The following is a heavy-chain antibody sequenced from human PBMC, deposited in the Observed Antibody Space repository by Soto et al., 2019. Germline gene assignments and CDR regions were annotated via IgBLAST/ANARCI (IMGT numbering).Heavy chain of an antibody. V-gene: IGHV4-39*01. CDR3: ATLTPVYSSSWGSGRQLDY. Sequence: PSETLSLTCTVSGGSISSSSYYWGWIRQPPGKGLEWIGSIYYSGSTYYNPSLKSRVTISVDTSKNQFSLKLSSVTAADTAVYYCATLTPVYSSSWGSGRQLDYWGQGTLVTVSS. J-gene: IGHJ4*02. CDR1: GGSISSSSYY. CDR2: IYYSGST. D-gene: IGHD6-13*01.